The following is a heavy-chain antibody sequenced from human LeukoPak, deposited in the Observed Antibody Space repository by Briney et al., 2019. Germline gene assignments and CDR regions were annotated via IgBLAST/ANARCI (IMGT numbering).Heavy chain of an antibody. J-gene: IGHJ4*02. CDR2: ISGSGGTT. CDR1: GFTFNNYA. Sequence: GGSLRLSCAASGFTFNNYAMTWVRQAPGKGLEWVSGISGSGGTTYYAESVKGRFTISRDNSKNTLYLQMNSLRAEDTAVYYCAKGRTSFDYWGQGTLVTVSS. CDR3: AKGRTSFDY. D-gene: IGHD2-8*01. V-gene: IGHV3-23*01.